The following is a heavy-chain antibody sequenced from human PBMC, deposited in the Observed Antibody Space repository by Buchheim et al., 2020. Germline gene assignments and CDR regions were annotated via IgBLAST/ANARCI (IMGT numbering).Heavy chain of an antibody. CDR1: GFTFTSYA. CDR3: AKKPSGENWFDP. V-gene: IGHV3-23*04. Sequence: EVQLVESGGGLVQPGGSLRLSCAASGFTFTSYAMTWVRQAPGKGLEWVSSISAGGDNTYYADSVKGRFTISRDNSKNTLSLQMNSLRAEDTAVYYCAKKPSGENWFDPWGQGTL. J-gene: IGHJ5*02. CDR2: ISAGGDNT.